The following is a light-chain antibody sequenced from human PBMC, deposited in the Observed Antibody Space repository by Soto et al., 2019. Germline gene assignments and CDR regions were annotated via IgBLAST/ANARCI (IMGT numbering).Light chain of an antibody. CDR2: GTS. J-gene: IGKJ5*01. CDR3: QQSGSPPIT. V-gene: IGKV3-20*01. Sequence: VLTLSPATRSLYPKEIATWSCVASQSVRSTYLDWYQQQPGQAPRLLMSGTSNRATGTPDRFSGSGSGTDFTLTISRLEPEDFALYYCQQSGSPPITFGEGTRLEIK. CDR1: QSVRSTY.